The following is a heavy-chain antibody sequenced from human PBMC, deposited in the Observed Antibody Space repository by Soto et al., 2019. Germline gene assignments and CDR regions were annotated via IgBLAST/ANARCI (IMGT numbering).Heavy chain of an antibody. CDR1: GFTFSSYS. V-gene: IGHV3-48*02. CDR2: ISSSSSTI. Sequence: GGSLRLSCAASGFTFSSYSMNWVRQAPGKGLDWVSYISSSSSTIYYADSVKGRFTISRDNAKNSLYLQMNSLRDEDTSVYYCARERAVGIAVALNWFDPWGQGTLVTVSS. J-gene: IGHJ5*02. CDR3: ARERAVGIAVALNWFDP. D-gene: IGHD6-19*01.